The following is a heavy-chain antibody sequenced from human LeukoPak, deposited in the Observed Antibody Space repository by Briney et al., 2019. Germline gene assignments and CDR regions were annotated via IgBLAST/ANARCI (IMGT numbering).Heavy chain of an antibody. V-gene: IGHV4-4*07. Sequence: SETLSLTCTVSGGSISSYYWSWIRQPAGKGLEWIGRIYTSGSTNYNPSLKSRVTMSVDTSKNQFSLKLSSVTAADTAVYYCARVIAAADHDAFDIWGQGTMVTVSS. D-gene: IGHD6-13*01. J-gene: IGHJ3*02. CDR3: ARVIAAADHDAFDI. CDR2: IYTSGST. CDR1: GGSISSYY.